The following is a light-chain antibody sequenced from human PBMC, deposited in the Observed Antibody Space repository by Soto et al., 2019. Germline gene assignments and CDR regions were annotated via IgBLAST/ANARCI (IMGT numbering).Light chain of an antibody. CDR1: QDIGTD. J-gene: IGKJ1*01. V-gene: IGKV1-17*01. Sequence: DIQMTQSPSSLSASVADRVTITCRASQDIGTDLGWYQQKPGKAPERLIYDASSLESGVPSRFSGSGSGTEFTLTISSLQPDDFATYYCQQSDSVLGTFGPGTKVDIK. CDR3: QQSDSVLGT. CDR2: DAS.